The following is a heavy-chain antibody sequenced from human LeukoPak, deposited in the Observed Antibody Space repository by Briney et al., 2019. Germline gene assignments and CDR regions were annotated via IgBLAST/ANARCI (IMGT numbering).Heavy chain of an antibody. CDR3: ARDFGIVGATGYFDL. Sequence: SVKVSCKASGGTFSSYAISWVRQAPGQGLEWMGGIIPIFGTANYAQKFQGRVTITTDESTSTAYMELSSLRSEDTAVYYCARDFGIVGATGYFDLWGRGTLVTVSS. CDR1: GGTFSSYA. V-gene: IGHV1-69*05. J-gene: IGHJ2*01. D-gene: IGHD1-26*01. CDR2: IIPIFGTA.